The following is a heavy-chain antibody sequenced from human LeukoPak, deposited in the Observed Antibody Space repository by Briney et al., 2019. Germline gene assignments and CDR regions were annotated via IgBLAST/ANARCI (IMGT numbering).Heavy chain of an antibody. CDR1: GFTFTSSA. CDR2: IVVGSGNT. CDR3: AVGYSYGHYYYYMDV. V-gene: IGHV1-58*01. J-gene: IGHJ6*03. D-gene: IGHD5-18*01. Sequence: SVKVSCKASGFTFTSSAVQWVRQARGQRLEWIGWIVVGSGNTNYAQKFQERVTITRDMSTSTAYMELSSLRSEDTAVYYCAVGYSYGHYYYYMDVWGRGTTVTVSS.